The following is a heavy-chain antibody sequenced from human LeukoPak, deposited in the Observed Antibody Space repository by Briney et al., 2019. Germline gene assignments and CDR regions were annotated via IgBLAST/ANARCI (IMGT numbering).Heavy chain of an antibody. J-gene: IGHJ4*02. CDR1: GGSISSSSYY. CDR3: AREKGNSYGYDY. CDR2: IYYSGST. D-gene: IGHD5-18*01. Sequence: RSSETLSLTCTVSGGSISSSSYYWGWIRQPPGKGLEWIGSIYYSGSTYYNPSLKSRVTISVDTSMNQFSLKLSSVTAADTAVNYCAREKGNSYGYDYWGQGTLVTVSS. V-gene: IGHV4-39*07.